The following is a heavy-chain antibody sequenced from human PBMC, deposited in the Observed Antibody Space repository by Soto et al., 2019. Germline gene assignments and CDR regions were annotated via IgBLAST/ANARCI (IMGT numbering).Heavy chain of an antibody. CDR3: AKDRFSGPVACPFDY. D-gene: IGHD6-19*01. V-gene: IGHV3-23*01. Sequence: GGSLRLSCAASGFTFSSYAMSWVRQAPGKGLEWVSGISSSGDDIYYADSMKGRFTIHRDNPKNTLYLQMNSLRAEDTAIYYCAKDRFSGPVACPFDYWGQGSLVTVSS. CDR2: ISSSGDDI. J-gene: IGHJ4*02. CDR1: GFTFSSYA.